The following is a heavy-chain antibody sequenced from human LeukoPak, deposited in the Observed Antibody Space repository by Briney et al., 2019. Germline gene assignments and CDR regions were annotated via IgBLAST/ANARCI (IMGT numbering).Heavy chain of an antibody. J-gene: IGHJ4*02. Sequence: PGGSLRLSCAASGFTFSTYGMHWVRQAPGKGLEWVAVISYDGSIEYYADSVKGRFTISRDNSKNTLYLQMSSLRAEDTAVYYCAKEFNRGLPDYWGQGTLVTVPS. V-gene: IGHV3-30*18. CDR3: AKEFNRGLPDY. CDR2: ISYDGSIE. CDR1: GFTFSTYG. D-gene: IGHD2-21*01.